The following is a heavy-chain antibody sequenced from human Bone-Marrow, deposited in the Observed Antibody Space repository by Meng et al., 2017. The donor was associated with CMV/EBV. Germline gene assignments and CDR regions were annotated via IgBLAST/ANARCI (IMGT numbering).Heavy chain of an antibody. V-gene: IGHV3-74*01. Sequence: GESLKISCAASGFTFDDYTMHWVRQAAGKGLVWVSHINSDGSSTRYADSVKGRFTISRDNAKNRLYLQMNSLRAEDTAVYYCARDRSGWYLNWGQGTLVTFSS. CDR2: INSDGSST. D-gene: IGHD6-19*01. J-gene: IGHJ4*02. CDR1: GFTFDDYT. CDR3: ARDRSGWYLN.